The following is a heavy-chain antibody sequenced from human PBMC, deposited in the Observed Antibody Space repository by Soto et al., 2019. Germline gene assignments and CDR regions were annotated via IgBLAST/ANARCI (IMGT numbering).Heavy chain of an antibody. Sequence: HPGGSLRLSCAASGFTFSSYGMHWVRQAPGKGLEWVAVISYDGSNKYYADSVKGRFTISRDNSKNTLYLQMNSLRAEDTAVYYCAKSRPGVGIAARGLYYGMDVWGQVTTVTVSS. CDR3: AKSRPGVGIAARGLYYGMDV. V-gene: IGHV3-30*18. CDR1: GFTFSSYG. J-gene: IGHJ6*02. D-gene: IGHD6-6*01. CDR2: ISYDGSNK.